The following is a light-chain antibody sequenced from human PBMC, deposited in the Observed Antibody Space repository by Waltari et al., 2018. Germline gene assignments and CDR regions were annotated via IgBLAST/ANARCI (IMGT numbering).Light chain of an antibody. CDR2: RSN. V-gene: IGLV1-47*01. CDR3: ATWDDRLSDYV. J-gene: IGLJ1*01. CDR1: SSNIGSNY. Sequence: QSVLTQPPAAAGTPGQRVIIPCSGSSSNIGSNYVSWYQRLLGTAPKLLIYRSNQRPSGVPDRFSGSKSGTSSSLAISGLRSEDEADYYCATWDDRLSDYVFGTGTKVTAL.